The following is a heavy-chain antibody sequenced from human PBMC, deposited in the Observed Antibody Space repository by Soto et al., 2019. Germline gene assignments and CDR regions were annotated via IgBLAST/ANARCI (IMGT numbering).Heavy chain of an antibody. CDR1: GGSVSSGSYY. CDR3: ARETRYGSFFDY. CDR2: IYYSGST. J-gene: IGHJ4*02. Sequence: ETLSLTCTVSGGSVSSGSYYWSWIRQPPGKGLEWIGYIYYSGSTNYNPSLKSRVTISVDTSKNQFSLKLSSVTAADTAVYYCARETRYGSFFDYWGRGTRVIVAS. V-gene: IGHV4-61*01. D-gene: IGHD2-15*01.